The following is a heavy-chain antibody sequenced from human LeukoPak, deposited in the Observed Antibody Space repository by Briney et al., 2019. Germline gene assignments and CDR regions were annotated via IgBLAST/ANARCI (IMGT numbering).Heavy chain of an antibody. J-gene: IGHJ4*02. CDR1: RYDINSVYY. V-gene: IGHV4-38-2*02. Sequence: SETLSLTCTVSRYDINSVYYWGWIPQPPGKGLEWIGSIYHSGSTYYNASLKSRVTISMDTSRNKFSLNLNSVTAADTAVYYCARAGGYYGSGSFLDYWGQGLLVTVSS. CDR2: IYHSGST. CDR3: ARAGGYYGSGSFLDY. D-gene: IGHD3-10*01.